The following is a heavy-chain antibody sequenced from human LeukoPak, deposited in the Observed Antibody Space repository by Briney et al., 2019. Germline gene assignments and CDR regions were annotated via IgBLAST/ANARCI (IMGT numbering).Heavy chain of an antibody. CDR1: GGSISTNNW. J-gene: IGHJ4*02. CDR2: IYHSGST. V-gene: IGHV4-4*02. CDR3: ASYASGSFLNDY. Sequence: NPSGTLSLTCAVSGGSISTNNWWHWVRQSPGKGLEWIGEIYHSGSTNYNPSLKSRVTISVDTSKNQFSLKLSSVTAADTAVYYCASYASGSFLNDYWGQGTLVTVSP. D-gene: IGHD3-10*01.